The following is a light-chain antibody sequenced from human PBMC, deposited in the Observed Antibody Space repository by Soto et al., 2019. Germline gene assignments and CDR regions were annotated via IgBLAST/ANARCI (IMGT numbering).Light chain of an antibody. CDR3: AVWDDSLHGLL. J-gene: IGLJ2*01. Sequence: QSVLTQPPSASGPPGQTVVISCSGRSSNIGSNTVSWYHQLPGTRPKVLIYTNNQRPSGVPDRFSGSKSGTSASLTIRGIQSDDEADYYCAVWDDSLHGLLFGGGTKLTVL. V-gene: IGLV1-44*01. CDR1: SSNIGSNT. CDR2: TNN.